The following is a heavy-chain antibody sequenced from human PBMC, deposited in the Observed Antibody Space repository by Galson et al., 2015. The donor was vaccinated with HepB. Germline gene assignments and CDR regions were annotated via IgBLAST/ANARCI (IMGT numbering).Heavy chain of an antibody. Sequence: SLRLSCAASGFTFSSYAMHWVRQAPGKGLEWVAVISYDGSNKYYADSVKGRFTISRDNSKNTLYLQMNSLRAEDTAVYYCAREASGPYARGAVDYWGQGTLVTVSS. CDR1: GFTFSSYA. J-gene: IGHJ4*02. D-gene: IGHD4-17*01. CDR2: ISYDGSNK. V-gene: IGHV3-30-3*01. CDR3: AREASGPYARGAVDY.